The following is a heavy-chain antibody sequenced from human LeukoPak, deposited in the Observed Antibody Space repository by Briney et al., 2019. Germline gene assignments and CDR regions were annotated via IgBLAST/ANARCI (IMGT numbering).Heavy chain of an antibody. CDR3: ARDHCSSTSCYPAPLIDY. CDR2: ISHDGSNK. J-gene: IGHJ4*02. D-gene: IGHD2-2*01. CDR1: GFTFSSYA. V-gene: IGHV3-30-3*01. Sequence: GGSLRLSCAASGFTFSSYAMHWVRQAPGKGLEWVAVISHDGSNKYYADSVKGRFTISRDNSKNTLYLQMNSLRAEDTAVYYCARDHCSSTSCYPAPLIDYWGQGTLVTVSS.